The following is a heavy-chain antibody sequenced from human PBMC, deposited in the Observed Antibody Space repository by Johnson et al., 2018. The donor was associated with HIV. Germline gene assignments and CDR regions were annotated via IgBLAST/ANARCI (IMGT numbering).Heavy chain of an antibody. CDR2: IWYDGSNK. V-gene: IGHV3-33*01. Sequence: MQLVESGGCVVQPGRSLRLSCAASGFTFDTYGMHWVRQAPGKGLEWVAVIWYDGSNKYYADSVKGRFTISRDNSNNTLYLQMGSLRTEDMAVYHCARARYTSDWYLYDAFDLWGQGTMVTVSS. D-gene: IGHD6-13*01. CDR1: GFTFDTYG. CDR3: ARARYTSDWYLYDAFDL. J-gene: IGHJ3*01.